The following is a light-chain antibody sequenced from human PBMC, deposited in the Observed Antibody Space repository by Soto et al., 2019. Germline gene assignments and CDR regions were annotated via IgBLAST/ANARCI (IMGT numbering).Light chain of an antibody. CDR1: QTVSITY. Sequence: TQSPGTLSLSPGESATLSCRASQTVSITYLTWYQQKPGQAPRLLIFGASKRATGIPDRFSGSGSGTEFTLTISSLQSEDFAVYYCQQYNNWPWTFGQGTKVDIK. CDR2: GAS. CDR3: QQYNNWPWT. J-gene: IGKJ1*01. V-gene: IGKV3D-15*01.